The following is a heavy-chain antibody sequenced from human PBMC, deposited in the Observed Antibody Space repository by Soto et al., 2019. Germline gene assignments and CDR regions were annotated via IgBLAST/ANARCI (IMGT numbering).Heavy chain of an antibody. Sequence: QVQLVASGGGLVQPGKSLGLSCAASGFTFRNYDMHWVRQAPGKGLEWVAVIWSDGINRYYADSVQGRFTISRDNSNNTLFLQMNSLRVEDTAVYYCATYCGGDCYSGTYWGQGTLVTVSS. CDR3: ATYCGGDCYSGTY. D-gene: IGHD2-21*02. J-gene: IGHJ4*02. CDR2: IWSDGINR. V-gene: IGHV3-33*01. CDR1: GFTFRNYD.